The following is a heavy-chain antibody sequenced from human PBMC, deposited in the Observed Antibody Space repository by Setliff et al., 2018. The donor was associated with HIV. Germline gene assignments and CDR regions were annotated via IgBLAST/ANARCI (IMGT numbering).Heavy chain of an antibody. CDR1: GYTFTSYG. Sequence: ASVKVSCKASGYTFTSYGISWVRQAPGQGLEWMGWISAYNGNTNYAQKLQGRVTMTTDTSTSTAYMELRSLRSDDTAVYYCARDGYSSGWYSESFQHWGQGTVVTVSS. CDR2: ISAYNGNT. V-gene: IGHV1-18*01. J-gene: IGHJ1*01. D-gene: IGHD6-19*01. CDR3: ARDGYSSGWYSESFQH.